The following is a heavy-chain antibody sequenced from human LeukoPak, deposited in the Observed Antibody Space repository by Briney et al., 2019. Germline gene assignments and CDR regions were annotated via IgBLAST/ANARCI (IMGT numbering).Heavy chain of an antibody. Sequence: ASVKVSCKASGGTFSSYAISWVRQAPGQGLEWMGWISAYNGNTNYAQKLQGRVTMTTDTSTSTAYMELRSLRSDDTAVYYCARAQTGDGYNYDYYYYMDVWGKGTTVTISS. CDR1: GGTFSSYA. J-gene: IGHJ6*03. CDR3: ARAQTGDGYNYDYYYYMDV. CDR2: ISAYNGNT. D-gene: IGHD5-24*01. V-gene: IGHV1-18*01.